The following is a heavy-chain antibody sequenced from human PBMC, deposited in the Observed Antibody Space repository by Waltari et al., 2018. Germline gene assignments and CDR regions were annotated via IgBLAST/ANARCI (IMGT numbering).Heavy chain of an antibody. CDR3: ARHWKRNGYRFDP. CDR2: TYYSGSI. J-gene: IGHJ5*02. Sequence: QLQLQESGPGLVKPSGTLSLTCRVSGGSLSSSRHYWGWIRQSPGKGLEWIGSTYYSGSIYYNPTLQSRVTISGDTSKNQFSLNLSSVTAADTAVYYCARHWKRNGYRFDPWGQGTRVTVSS. D-gene: IGHD5-12*01. CDR1: GGSLSSSRHY. V-gene: IGHV4-39*01.